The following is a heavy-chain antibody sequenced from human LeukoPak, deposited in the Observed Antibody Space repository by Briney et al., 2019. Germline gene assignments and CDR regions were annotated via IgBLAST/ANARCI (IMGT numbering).Heavy chain of an antibody. J-gene: IGHJ5*02. CDR1: GFTFSSYA. CDR2: ISGSGGST. V-gene: IGHV3-23*01. Sequence: GGSLRLSCAASGFTFSSYAMSWVRQAPGKGLEWVSAISGSGGSTYYADSVKGRFTISRGNSKNTLYLQMNSLRAEDTAVYYCAKDPLVSGWFDPWGQGTLVTVSS. D-gene: IGHD3-9*01. CDR3: AKDPLVSGWFDP.